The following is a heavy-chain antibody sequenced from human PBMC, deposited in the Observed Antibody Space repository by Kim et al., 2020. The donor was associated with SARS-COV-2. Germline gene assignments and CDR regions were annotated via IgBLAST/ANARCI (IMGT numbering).Heavy chain of an antibody. V-gene: IGHV4-34*01. CDR2: SNHSGST. Sequence: SETLSLTCAVYGESFSGYYSWIRQPPGKGLEWRGESNHSGSTHYNPSLKSRVTISVDRSKNHNSLNLSSVRAADTAVYYWARSERSMVRGTYVDPWGQGT. CDR3: ARSERSMVRGTYVDP. CDR1: GESFSGYY. D-gene: IGHD3-10*01. J-gene: IGHJ5*02.